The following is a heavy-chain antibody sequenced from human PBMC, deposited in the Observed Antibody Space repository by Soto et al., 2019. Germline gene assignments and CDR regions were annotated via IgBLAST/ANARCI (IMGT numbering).Heavy chain of an antibody. Sequence: SETLSLTCTVSGGSISSYYWSWIRQPPGKGLEWIGYIYYSGSTNYNPSLKSRVTISVDTSKTTLFLQMNNLRAEDTAVYYCAKGYTFGFDYWGQGTLVTVSS. CDR1: GGSISSYY. D-gene: IGHD5-18*01. V-gene: IGHV4-59*12. CDR3: AKGYTFGFDY. CDR2: IYYSGST. J-gene: IGHJ4*02.